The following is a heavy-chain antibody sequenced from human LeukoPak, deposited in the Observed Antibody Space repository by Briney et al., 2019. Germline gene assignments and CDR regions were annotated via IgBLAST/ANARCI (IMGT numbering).Heavy chain of an antibody. CDR1: GGSISSYY. CDR3: ARSSESYDSSGYYSYYFDY. J-gene: IGHJ4*02. D-gene: IGHD3-22*01. CDR2: IYYSGST. V-gene: IGHV4-59*01. Sequence: SETLSLICTVSGGSISSYYWSWIRQPPGKGLEWIGFIYYSGSTHYKPSLKSRGTISVDTSKNLYSLKLSSVTAADTAVYYCARSSESYDSSGYYSYYFDYWGQGTLVTVSS.